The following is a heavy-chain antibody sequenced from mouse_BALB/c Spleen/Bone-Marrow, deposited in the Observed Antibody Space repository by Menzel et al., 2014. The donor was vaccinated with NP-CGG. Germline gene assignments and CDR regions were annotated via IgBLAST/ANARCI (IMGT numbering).Heavy chain of an antibody. CDR3: ARDYDYGCAY. Sequence: VQLQQSGPVLVKPGASVKISCKASGYSFTDYYMHWVQQRHGKSLEWIGRVNPNNGGTNYNRKFKGKAIFTVDKSSSTAYMELRSLTSEDSAVYFCARDYDYGCAYWGQGTLVTVSA. V-gene: IGHV1-18*01. D-gene: IGHD2-4*01. CDR1: GYSFTDYY. J-gene: IGHJ3*01. CDR2: VNPNNGGT.